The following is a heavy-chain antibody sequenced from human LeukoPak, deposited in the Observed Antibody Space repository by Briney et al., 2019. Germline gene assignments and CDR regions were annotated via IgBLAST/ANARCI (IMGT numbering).Heavy chain of an antibody. CDR3: ARDDYGDYLFDY. J-gene: IGHJ4*02. D-gene: IGHD4-17*01. CDR2: IYYSGST. CDR1: GYSISSGYY. Sequence: PSETLSLTCTVSGYSISSGYYWGWIRQPPGKGLEWIGSIYYSGSTYYNPSLKSRVTISVDTSKNQFSLKLSSVTAADTAVYYCARDDYGDYLFDYWGQGTLVTVSS. V-gene: IGHV4-38-2*02.